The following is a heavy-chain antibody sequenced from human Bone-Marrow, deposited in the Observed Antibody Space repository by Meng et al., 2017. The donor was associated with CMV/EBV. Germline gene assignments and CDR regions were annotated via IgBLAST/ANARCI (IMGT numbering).Heavy chain of an antibody. CDR2: ISTYYGNT. Sequence: QVQLLQSGVEVRKPGASLTVACKASGYTFTSYGIHWVRQAPGQGLEWMGWISTYYGNTNYAQKLQSRVTMITDTSASTAYMELRSLRSDDTAVYYCARKGKYSTDGWFDPWGQGTLVTVSS. D-gene: IGHD6-6*01. J-gene: IGHJ5*02. V-gene: IGHV1-18*01. CDR1: GYTFTSYG. CDR3: ARKGKYSTDGWFDP.